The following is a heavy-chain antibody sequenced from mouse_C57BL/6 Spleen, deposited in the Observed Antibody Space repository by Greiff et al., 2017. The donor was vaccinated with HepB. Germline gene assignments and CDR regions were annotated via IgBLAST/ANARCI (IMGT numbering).Heavy chain of an antibody. Sequence: EVQLQQSGPELVKPGASVKIPCKASGYTFTDYNMDWVKQSHGKSLEWIGDINPNNGGTIYNQKFKGKATLTVDKSSSTAYMELRSLTSEDTAVYYCARRYYGRHGAWFAYWGQGTLVTVSA. CDR2: INPNNGGT. J-gene: IGHJ3*01. CDR3: ARRYYGRHGAWFAY. V-gene: IGHV1-18*01. D-gene: IGHD1-1*01. CDR1: GYTFTDYN.